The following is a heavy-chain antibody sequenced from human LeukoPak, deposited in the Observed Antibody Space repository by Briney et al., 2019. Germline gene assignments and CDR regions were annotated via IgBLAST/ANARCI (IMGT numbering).Heavy chain of an antibody. CDR3: AKGGSSSWYESDSYYYMDV. Sequence: GGSPRLSCTASGFIFRKYDMYWVRQPPGKGLEWVAFIRYDGSNKYYAGSVKGRFTISRDNSKNTLFLQMNSQRTDDTAVYYCAKGGSSSWYESDSYYYMDVWGKGTTVTVSS. CDR2: IRYDGSNK. CDR1: GFIFRKYD. D-gene: IGHD6-13*01. V-gene: IGHV3-30*02. J-gene: IGHJ6*03.